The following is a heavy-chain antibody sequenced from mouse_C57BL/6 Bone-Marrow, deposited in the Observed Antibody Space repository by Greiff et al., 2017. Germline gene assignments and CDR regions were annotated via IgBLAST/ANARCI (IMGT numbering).Heavy chain of an antibody. D-gene: IGHD2-3*01. Sequence: VKLQQPGAELVKPGASVKMSCKASGYTFTSYWITWVKQRPGQGLEWIGDIYPGSGSTNYNEKFKSKATLTVDTSSSTAYMQLSSLTSEDSAVYYCARYDDYEAMDYWGQGTSVTVSS. J-gene: IGHJ4*01. CDR2: IYPGSGST. CDR3: ARYDDYEAMDY. CDR1: GYTFTSYW. V-gene: IGHV1-55*01.